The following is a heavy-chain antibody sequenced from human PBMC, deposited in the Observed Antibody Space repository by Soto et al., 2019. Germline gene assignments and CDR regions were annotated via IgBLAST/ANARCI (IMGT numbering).Heavy chain of an antibody. J-gene: IGHJ4*02. D-gene: IGHD3-16*01. CDR2: IYYSGST. Sequence: QVQLQESGPGLVKPSQTLSLTCTVSGGSISSGGYYWSWIRQHPGKGLEWIGSIYYSGSTYYNPSLXSXXTISVDPSKTQFSLTLSSVTAADTAVYYCARGVLHWGQGTLVTVSS. V-gene: IGHV4-31*03. CDR1: GGSISSGGYY. CDR3: ARGVLH.